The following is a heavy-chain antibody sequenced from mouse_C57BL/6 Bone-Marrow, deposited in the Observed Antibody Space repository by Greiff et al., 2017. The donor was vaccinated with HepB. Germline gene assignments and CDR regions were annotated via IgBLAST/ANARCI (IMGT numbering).Heavy chain of an antibody. D-gene: IGHD2-3*01. CDR2: ISSGSSTI. J-gene: IGHJ2*01. CDR1: GFTFSDYG. Sequence: EVKLVESGGGLVKPGGSLKLSCAASGFTFSDYGMHWVRQAPEKGLEWVAYISSGSSTIYYADTVKGRFTISRDNAKNTLFLQMTSLRSEDTAMYYGAKFYDGYYEGFDYWGQGTTLTVSS. V-gene: IGHV5-17*01. CDR3: AKFYDGYYEGFDY.